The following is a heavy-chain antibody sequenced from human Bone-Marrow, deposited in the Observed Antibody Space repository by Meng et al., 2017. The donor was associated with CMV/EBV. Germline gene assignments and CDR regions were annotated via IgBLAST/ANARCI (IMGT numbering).Heavy chain of an antibody. V-gene: IGHV3-11*04. D-gene: IGHD3-3*01. CDR2: ISSSGSTI. Sequence: GESLKISCAASGFTFSDYYMSWIRQAPGKGLEWVSYISSSGSTIYYADSVKGRFTISRDNAKNSLYLQMNSLRAEDTAVYYCARDTRFLEWYNWFDPWAQGTLVTVSS. CDR3: ARDTRFLEWYNWFDP. CDR1: GFTFSDYY. J-gene: IGHJ5*02.